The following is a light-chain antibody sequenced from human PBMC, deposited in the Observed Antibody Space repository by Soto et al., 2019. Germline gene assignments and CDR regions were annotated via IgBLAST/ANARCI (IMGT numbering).Light chain of an antibody. CDR3: ISYTNGSTLV. CDR1: SSDVGGYTY. V-gene: IGLV2-14*01. J-gene: IGLJ1*01. Sequence: QSALTQPASVSGSPGQSITISCTGTSSDVGGYTYVSWYQPYPGKVPKLLISEDNNRPSGVSSRVSGSKSGDTASLTISGLQPEDEADYYCISYTNGSTLVFGTGTNLTVL. CDR2: EDN.